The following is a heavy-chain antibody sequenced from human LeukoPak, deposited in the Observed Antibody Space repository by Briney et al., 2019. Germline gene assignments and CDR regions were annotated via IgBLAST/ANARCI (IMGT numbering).Heavy chain of an antibody. D-gene: IGHD1-7*01. CDR3: ARDRNYISDFDY. V-gene: IGHV3-11*01. Sequence: GGSLRLSCTASGFLFRNYYMTWIRQAPGKGLEWVSYISSSETTIYYADSVKGRFTISRDNAKTSLYLQMNSLRAEDTAIYYCARDRNYISDFDYWGQGTLVTVSS. J-gene: IGHJ4*02. CDR1: GFLFRNYY. CDR2: ISSSETTI.